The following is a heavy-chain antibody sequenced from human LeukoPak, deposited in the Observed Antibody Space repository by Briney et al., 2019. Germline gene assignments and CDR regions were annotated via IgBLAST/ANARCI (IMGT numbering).Heavy chain of an antibody. CDR1: YW. CDR3: ARHEKGNYPIYYYYYYMDV. V-gene: IGHV5-51*01. CDR2: IYPGDSDT. D-gene: IGHD4-11*01. J-gene: IGHJ6*03. Sequence: YWSWIRQPAGKGLEWMGIIYPGDSDTRYSPSFQGQVTISADKSISTAYLQWSSLKASDTAMYYCARHEKGNYPIYYYYYYMDVWGKGTTVTVSS.